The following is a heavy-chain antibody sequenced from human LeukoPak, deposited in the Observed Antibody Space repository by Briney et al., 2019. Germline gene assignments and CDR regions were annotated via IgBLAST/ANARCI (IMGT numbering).Heavy chain of an antibody. V-gene: IGHV3-66*01. CDR1: GFTVSSNY. J-gene: IGHJ6*02. CDR2: IYSGGST. CDR3: AKDPEDYSIYYYYYGMDV. D-gene: IGHD4-4*01. Sequence: GGSLRLSCAASGFTVSSNYMSWVRQAPGKGLEWVSVIYSGGSTYYADSVKGRFTISRDNSKNTLYLQMNSLRAEDTAVYYCAKDPEDYSIYYYYYGMDVWGQGTTVTVSS.